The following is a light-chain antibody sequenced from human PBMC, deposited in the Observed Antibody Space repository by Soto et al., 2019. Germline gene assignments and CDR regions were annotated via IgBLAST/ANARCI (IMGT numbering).Light chain of an antibody. J-gene: IGLJ1*01. CDR3: SSYTSDSSYV. Sequence: SVLTQPASVSGSPGQSITISCTGTSSDVGDYNYVSWFQQHPGKAPKLIIYDVSNRPSGVSNRFSGSKSGNTASLTISGLQAEDEADYYCSSYTSDSSYVFGSGTKVTVL. CDR2: DVS. V-gene: IGLV2-14*01. CDR1: SSDVGDYNY.